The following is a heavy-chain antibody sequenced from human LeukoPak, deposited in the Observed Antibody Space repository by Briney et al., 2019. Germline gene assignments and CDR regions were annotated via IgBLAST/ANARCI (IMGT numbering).Heavy chain of an antibody. J-gene: IGHJ4*02. V-gene: IGHV3-74*03. Sequence: PGGSLRLSCAASGFTFTSYWMHWVRQAPGKGLVWVSLINSGGSTTKYADSVKGRFTMSRDNAKNTLYLEMNSLRGEDTAVYYCATGGSSGWYHFEYWGQGTLVTVSS. D-gene: IGHD6-19*01. CDR3: ATGGSSGWYHFEY. CDR1: GFTFTSYW. CDR2: INSGGSTT.